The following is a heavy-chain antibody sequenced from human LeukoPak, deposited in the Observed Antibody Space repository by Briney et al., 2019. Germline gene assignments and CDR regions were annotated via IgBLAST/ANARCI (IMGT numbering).Heavy chain of an antibody. Sequence: SVKVSCKASGGTSRSYAISWVRQAPGQGLEWMGGIIPIFGTANYAQKFQGRVTITADESTSTAYMELSSLRSEDTAVYYCAVWFGELSPFDYWGQGTLVTVSS. V-gene: IGHV1-69*13. J-gene: IGHJ4*02. CDR3: AVWFGELSPFDY. CDR2: IIPIFGTA. CDR1: GGTSRSYA. D-gene: IGHD3-10*01.